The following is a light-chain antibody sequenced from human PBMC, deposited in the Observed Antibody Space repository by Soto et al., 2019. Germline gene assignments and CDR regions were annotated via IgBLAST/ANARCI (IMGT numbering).Light chain of an antibody. CDR2: EVS. J-gene: IGLJ1*01. CDR1: SSDVGGYNY. CDR3: SSYTSSSTPLYV. Sequence: QSALTQPAPVSGSPGQSITISCTGTSSDVGGYNYVSWYQQHPGKAPKLMIYEVSNRPSGVSNRFSGSKSGNTASLTISGLQAEDEADYYCSSYTSSSTPLYVFGTGTKLTVL. V-gene: IGLV2-14*01.